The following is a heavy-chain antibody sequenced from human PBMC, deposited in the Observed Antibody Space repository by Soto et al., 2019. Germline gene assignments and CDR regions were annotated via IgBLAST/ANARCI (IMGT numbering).Heavy chain of an antibody. J-gene: IGHJ6*02. Sequence: PSETLSLTCTVSGGSISSGGYYWSWIRQHPGKGLEWIGYIYYSGSAYYNPSLKSRVTISVDTSKNQFSLKLSSVTAADTAAYYCSRQRSLWTTVTNYYYYGMDVWGQGTTVTVSS. CDR1: GGSISSGGYY. CDR2: IYYSGSA. V-gene: IGHV4-31*03. D-gene: IGHD4-4*01. CDR3: SRQRSLWTTVTNYYYYGMDV.